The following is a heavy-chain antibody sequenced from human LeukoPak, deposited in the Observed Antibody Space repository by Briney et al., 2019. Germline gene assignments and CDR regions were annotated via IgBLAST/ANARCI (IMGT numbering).Heavy chain of an antibody. CDR3: ARVRGSYWTFYFDY. CDR1: GYTFTSYG. J-gene: IGHJ4*02. V-gene: IGHV1-18*01. D-gene: IGHD1-26*01. CDR2: ISAYNGNT. Sequence: ASVKVSCKASGYTFTSYGISWVRQASGQGLEWMGWISAYNGNTNYAQKLQGRVTMTTDTSTSTAYMELRSLRSDDTAVYYCARVRGSYWTFYFDYWGQGTLVTVSS.